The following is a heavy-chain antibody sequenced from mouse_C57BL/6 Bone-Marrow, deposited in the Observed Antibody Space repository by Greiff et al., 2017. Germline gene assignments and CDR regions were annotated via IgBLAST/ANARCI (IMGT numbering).Heavy chain of an antibody. D-gene: IGHD2-1*01. CDR2: IYPYNGVT. CDR3: ARSRGNYVKFAY. V-gene: IGHV1-31*01. J-gene: IGHJ3*01. Sequence: DVKLQESGPELVKPGASVKISCKASGYSFTGYYMHWVKQSHGNILDWIGYIYPYNGVTSYNQKFKGKATLTVDKSSSTAYMELRSLTSEDSAVYYCARSRGNYVKFAYWGQGTLVTVSA. CDR1: GYSFTGYY.